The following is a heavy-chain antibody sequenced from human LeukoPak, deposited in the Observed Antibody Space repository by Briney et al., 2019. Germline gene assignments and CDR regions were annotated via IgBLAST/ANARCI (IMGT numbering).Heavy chain of an antibody. CDR2: ISYDGTNK. J-gene: IGHJ4*02. Sequence: GRSLRLSCAASGFTFSSYAMNWVRQAPGKGLECVAIISYDGTNKDYADSVKGRFTISRDNSRNTLYLQVNSLRAEDTAVYHCARDPLYTNSPPSYFDYWGQGTLVTVSS. D-gene: IGHD2-2*02. CDR3: ARDPLYTNSPPSYFDY. V-gene: IGHV3-30-3*01. CDR1: GFTFSSYA.